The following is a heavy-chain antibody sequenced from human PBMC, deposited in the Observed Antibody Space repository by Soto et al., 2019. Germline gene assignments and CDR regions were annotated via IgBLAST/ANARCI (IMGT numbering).Heavy chain of an antibody. CDR3: AKGGYYYDLGSN. CDR2: IKEDGSEK. V-gene: IGHV3-7*01. J-gene: IGHJ4*02. Sequence: GESLKISCAASGFTFRSYWMSWVRQAPGKGLEWVANIKEDGSEKSYVDSVKGRFTISRDNAKNSLYLQMNSLRVEDTAVYYCAKGGYYYDLGSNWGQGTLVTVSS. CDR1: GFTFRSYW. D-gene: IGHD3-22*01.